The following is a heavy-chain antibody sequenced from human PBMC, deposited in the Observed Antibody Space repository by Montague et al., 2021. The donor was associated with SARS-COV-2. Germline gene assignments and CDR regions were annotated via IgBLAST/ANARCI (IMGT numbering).Heavy chain of an antibody. J-gene: IGHJ5*02. V-gene: IGHV4-34*01. CDR3: ARGADYEFWSGYLRYKWFDP. Sequence: SETLSLTCAVYGGSLSGYYWAWIRQTPGKGLEWIGDINHSGNTXXXPSXXXRLTISVDTSKKQFSLNLSSVTTADTAVYYCARGADYEFWSGYLRYKWFDPWGLGTPVTVPS. D-gene: IGHD3-3*01. CDR2: INHSGNT. CDR1: GGSLSGYY.